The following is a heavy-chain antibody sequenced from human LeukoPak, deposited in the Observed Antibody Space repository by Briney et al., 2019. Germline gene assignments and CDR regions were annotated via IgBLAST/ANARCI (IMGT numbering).Heavy chain of an antibody. Sequence: NPSETLSLTCTVSGGSISSSSYYWGWIRQPPGKGLEWIGSIYYSGSTYYNLSLKSRVTISVDTSKNQFSLKLSSLTAADTAVYYCARGNGIAAAGMRGSYNWFDPWGQGTLVTVSS. V-gene: IGHV4-39*07. CDR2: IYYSGST. CDR3: ARGNGIAAAGMRGSYNWFDP. J-gene: IGHJ5*02. CDR1: GGSISSSSYY. D-gene: IGHD6-13*01.